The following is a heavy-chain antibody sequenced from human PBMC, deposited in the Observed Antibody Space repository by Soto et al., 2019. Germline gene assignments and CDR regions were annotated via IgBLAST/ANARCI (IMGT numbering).Heavy chain of an antibody. Sequence: GGSLRLSCTASGFSFSRYWMQWVRQGLGKRPEWVSRISDDGSRADYADSVKGRFTISRDNAKNTLYLEMHVLRADDTAVYYCTRGPRPSSVGTGAFWGQGXPVTVSS. CDR2: ISDDGSRA. D-gene: IGHD3-10*01. V-gene: IGHV3-74*01. CDR1: GFSFSRYW. J-gene: IGHJ4*02. CDR3: TRGPRPSSVGTGAF.